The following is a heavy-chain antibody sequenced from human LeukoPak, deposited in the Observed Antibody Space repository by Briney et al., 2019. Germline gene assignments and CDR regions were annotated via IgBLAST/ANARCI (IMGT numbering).Heavy chain of an antibody. Sequence: ASVTVSCKTFGYTFTNYDITWVRQAPGQGPEWMGWISVHNANAKYAVELQGRVTITTDTSTNTAYMELRSLRSDDTAVYYCARGSKSADYYESSKYAAIYDAFDIWGQGTMVTVSS. J-gene: IGHJ3*02. CDR1: GYTFTNYD. CDR2: ISVHNANA. D-gene: IGHD3-22*01. V-gene: IGHV1-18*01. CDR3: ARGSKSADYYESSKYAAIYDAFDI.